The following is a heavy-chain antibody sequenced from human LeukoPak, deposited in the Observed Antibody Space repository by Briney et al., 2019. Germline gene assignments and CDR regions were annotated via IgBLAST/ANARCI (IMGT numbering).Heavy chain of an antibody. CDR1: GLTFDDYG. J-gene: IGHJ4*02. Sequence: AGGSLRLSCAASGLTFDDYGMSWVRQAPGKGLEWVSGINWNGGSTGYADSVKGRFTISRDNAKNSLYLKMNRLRAENTPLYYCARRSGVVTATYHFAYWSQGTLVTVSS. CDR3: ARRSGVVTATYHFAY. D-gene: IGHD2-21*02. CDR2: INWNGGST. V-gene: IGHV3-20*04.